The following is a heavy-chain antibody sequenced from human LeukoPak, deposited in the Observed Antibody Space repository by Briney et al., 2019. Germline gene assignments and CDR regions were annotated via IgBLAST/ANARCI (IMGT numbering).Heavy chain of an antibody. CDR2: MSPYGGNT. CDR3: ARGGSFGLKANLAS. D-gene: IGHD3/OR15-3a*01. CDR1: GYAFTTSD. V-gene: IGHV1-8*01. Sequence: ASVKVSCKASGYAFTTSDINWVRQATGQGLEWMGWMSPYGGNTRYAQKFQARITMTRNTSASTAYMELSSLTSEDTAVYYCARGGSFGLKANLASWGQGTLVTVSS. J-gene: IGHJ4*02.